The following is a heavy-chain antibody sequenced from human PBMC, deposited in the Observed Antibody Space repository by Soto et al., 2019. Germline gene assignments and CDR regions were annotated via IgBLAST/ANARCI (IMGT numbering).Heavy chain of an antibody. J-gene: IGHJ4*02. CDR3: ARDWYLIYCISTSCFGFDY. Sequence: ASVKVSCKASGYTFTSYGISWVRQAPGQGLEWMGWISAYNGNTNYAQKLQGRVTMTTDTSTSTAYMELRSLRSDDTAVYYCARDWYLIYCISTSCFGFDYWGQGTLVTVSS. D-gene: IGHD2-2*01. CDR2: ISAYNGNT. CDR1: GYTFTSYG. V-gene: IGHV1-18*01.